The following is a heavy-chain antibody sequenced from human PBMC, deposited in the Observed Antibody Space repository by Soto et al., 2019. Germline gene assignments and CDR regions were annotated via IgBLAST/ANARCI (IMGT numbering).Heavy chain of an antibody. V-gene: IGHV1-2*02. Sequence: ASVKVSCKASGYTFTDYYMHWVRQSPGQGLEWMGWINPNSGGTKFPQKFQGRVILTRDTSISTAYMELSSLRSEDTAVYYCARDRIPSTNYGGNSDVVDYWGQGTLVTVSS. D-gene: IGHD4-17*01. J-gene: IGHJ4*02. CDR3: ARDRIPSTNYGGNSDVVDY. CDR1: GYTFTDYY. CDR2: INPNSGGT.